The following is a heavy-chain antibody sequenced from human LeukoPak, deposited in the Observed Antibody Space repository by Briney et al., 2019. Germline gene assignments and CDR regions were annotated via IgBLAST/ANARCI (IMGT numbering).Heavy chain of an antibody. Sequence: SETLSLTCTVSGGSISSYYWSWIRQPPGKGLEWIGYIYYSGSTNYNPSLKSRVTISVDTSKNQFSLKLSSVTAADTAVYYCARELELRGRGLDFWGQGTLVTVSS. CDR1: GGSISSYY. J-gene: IGHJ4*02. D-gene: IGHD1-7*01. CDR3: ARELELRGRGLDF. V-gene: IGHV4-59*12. CDR2: IYYSGST.